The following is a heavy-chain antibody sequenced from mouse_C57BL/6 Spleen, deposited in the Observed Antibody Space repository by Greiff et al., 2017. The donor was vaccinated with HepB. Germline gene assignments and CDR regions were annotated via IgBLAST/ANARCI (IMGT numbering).Heavy chain of an antibody. V-gene: IGHV1-54*01. CDR2: INPGSGDT. J-gene: IGHJ3*01. CDR1: GYAFTNYL. Sequence: QVQLQQSGAEMVRPGTSVKVSCKASGYAFTNYLIEWIKQRPGQGLGWIGVINPGSGDTNYNKKFKGKTTLTADKSSSTAYMQFSSLTSEDSAVYFCARLGGNRYAAYWGQGTLVTVSA. CDR3: ARLGGNRYAAY. D-gene: IGHD2-14*01.